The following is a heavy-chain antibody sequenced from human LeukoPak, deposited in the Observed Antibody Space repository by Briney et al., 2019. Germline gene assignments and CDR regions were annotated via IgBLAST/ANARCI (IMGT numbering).Heavy chain of an antibody. Sequence: GGSLRLSCAASGFTLSSYEMNWVRQAPGKGLEWVSYISSSGSTIYYADSVKGRFTISRENAKNSLYLQMNSLRAEDTAVYYCARRPAYYDILTADWWGQGTLVTVSS. D-gene: IGHD3-9*01. CDR2: ISSSGSTI. J-gene: IGHJ4*02. CDR1: GFTLSSYE. V-gene: IGHV3-48*03. CDR3: ARRPAYYDILTADW.